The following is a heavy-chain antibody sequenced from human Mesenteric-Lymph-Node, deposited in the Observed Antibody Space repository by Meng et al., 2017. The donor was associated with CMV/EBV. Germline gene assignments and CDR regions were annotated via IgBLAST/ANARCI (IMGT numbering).Heavy chain of an antibody. CDR2: IYYSGSA. CDR1: GDYSSSNNYY. Sequence: GSLRLSCTVSGDYSSSNNYYWGWIRQPPGKGLEWIGGIYYSGSAYYIPSLKSRVTLSVDTSKNQFSLTVSSVTAADTAVYYCARLFDYWSQGTLVTRLL. CDR3: ARLFDY. V-gene: IGHV4-39*01. J-gene: IGHJ4*02.